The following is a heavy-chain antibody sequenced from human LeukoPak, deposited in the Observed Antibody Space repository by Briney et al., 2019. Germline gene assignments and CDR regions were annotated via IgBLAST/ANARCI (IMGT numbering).Heavy chain of an antibody. CDR2: ISAYNGNT. D-gene: IGHD2-15*01. V-gene: IGHV1-18*01. CDR3: ARFRSGYCSGGSCSGWFDP. CDR1: GYTFTSYG. J-gene: IGHJ5*02. Sequence: ASVKVSCKASGYTFTSYGISWVRQAPRQGLEWMGWISAYNGNTNYAQKLQGRVTMTTDTSTSTAYMELRSLRSDDTAVYYCARFRSGYCSGGSCSGWFDPWGQGTLVTVSS.